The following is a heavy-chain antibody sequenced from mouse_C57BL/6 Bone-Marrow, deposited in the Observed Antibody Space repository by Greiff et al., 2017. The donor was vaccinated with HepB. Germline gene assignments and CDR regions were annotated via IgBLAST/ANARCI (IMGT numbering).Heavy chain of an antibody. V-gene: IGHV7-1*01. CDR1: GFTFSDFY. Sequence: EVKLVESGGGLVQSGRSLRLSCATSGFTFSDFYMEWVRQAPGKGLEWIAASRNKANDYTTEYSASVKGRFIVSRDTSQSILYLQMNALRAEDTAIYYCARDAITTVVAYYAMDYWGQGPSVTVSS. CDR2: SRNKANDYTT. J-gene: IGHJ4*01. D-gene: IGHD1-1*01. CDR3: ARDAITTVVAYYAMDY.